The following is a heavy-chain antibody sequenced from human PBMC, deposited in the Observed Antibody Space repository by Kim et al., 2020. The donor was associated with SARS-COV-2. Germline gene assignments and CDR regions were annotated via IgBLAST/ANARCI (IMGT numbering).Heavy chain of an antibody. V-gene: IGHV7-4-1*02. CDR3: ARTYYYGSENFYY. Sequence: YAQGFTGRFVFSLDTSVSTAYLQISSLKAEDTAVYYCARTYYYGSENFYYWGQGTLVTVSS. D-gene: IGHD3-10*01. J-gene: IGHJ4*02.